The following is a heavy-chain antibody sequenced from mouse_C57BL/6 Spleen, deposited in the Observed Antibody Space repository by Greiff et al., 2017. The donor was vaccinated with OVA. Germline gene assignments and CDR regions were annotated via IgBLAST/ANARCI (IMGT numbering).Heavy chain of an antibody. CDR1: GFTFSSYG. CDR2: ISTGGSYT. D-gene: IGHD1-1*01. Sequence: EVQLVESGGDLVKPGASLKLSCAASGFTFSSYGMSWVRQTPDKRLEWVATISTGGSYTYYPDSVKGRFTITRDNAYNTLYLQLSSLKSEDTAMYNSAKPPNATNVWFAYWGEGTLVTVSA. CDR3: AKPPNATNVWFAY. J-gene: IGHJ3*01. V-gene: IGHV5-6*01.